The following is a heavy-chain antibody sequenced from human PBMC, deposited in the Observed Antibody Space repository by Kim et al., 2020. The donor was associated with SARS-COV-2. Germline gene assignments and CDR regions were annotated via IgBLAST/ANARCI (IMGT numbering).Heavy chain of an antibody. CDR3: ARDLGGFDSSGYFCH. D-gene: IGHD3-22*01. CDR2: INPNTGGA. CDR1: GYTFSDYS. V-gene: IGHV1-2*02. J-gene: IGHJ4*01. Sequence: ASVKVSCKASGYTFSDYSIHWVRQAPGQGLEWMGWINPNTGGAKYAQKFQGGVTITRDTSISTAYMELTNLKFDDTAVYYCARDLGGFDSSGYFCHGGQGTLVTVSS.